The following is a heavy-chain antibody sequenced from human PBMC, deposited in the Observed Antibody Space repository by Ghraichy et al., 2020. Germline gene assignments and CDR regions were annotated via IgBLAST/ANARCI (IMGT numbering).Heavy chain of an antibody. CDR2: ICYIGRT. V-gene: IGHV4-39*01. CDR3: ASLDCSSTSCYVGYYFDS. Sequence: SQTLSLPCSVSGASISCTGFYWGWIRQPPGKGLEWIGNICYIGRTHYKPSLESRVTISVDTPKNQFSLKLSSLTASDTAVYFCASLDCSSTSCYVGYYFDSWGQGTLVTVSS. CDR1: GASISCTGFY. D-gene: IGHD2-2*01. J-gene: IGHJ4*02.